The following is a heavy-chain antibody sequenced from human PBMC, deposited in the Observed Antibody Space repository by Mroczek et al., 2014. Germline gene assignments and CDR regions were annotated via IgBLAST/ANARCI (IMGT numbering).Heavy chain of an antibody. D-gene: IGHD5-24*01. CDR2: MNPNSGNT. Sequence: VQLVETGREVKKPGASREGRPARLLDTPSPVMISNWVRQATGQGLEWMGWMNPNSGNTGYAQKFQGRVTMTRNTSISTAYMELSSLRSEDTAVYYCARGAPGWLQFGRHWYFDLWGRGTLVTVSS. CDR3: ARGAPGWLQFGRHWYFDL. J-gene: IGHJ2*01. CDR1: DTPSPVM. V-gene: IGHV1-8*01.